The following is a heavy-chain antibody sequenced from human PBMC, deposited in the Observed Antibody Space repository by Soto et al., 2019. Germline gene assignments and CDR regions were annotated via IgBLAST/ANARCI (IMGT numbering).Heavy chain of an antibody. CDR3: ARAADITVTGDYFDY. Sequence: PGEPLRLSSAASGFTCSSYGMHWVRQAPGKGLEWVAVIWFDGSNKYYADSVKGRFSISRDNFKNTLSLQMNSLRDEDTAMYYCARAADITVTGDYFDYWGQGTLVTVSS. CDR1: GFTCSSYG. D-gene: IGHD4-4*01. V-gene: IGHV3-33*01. CDR2: IWFDGSNK. J-gene: IGHJ4*02.